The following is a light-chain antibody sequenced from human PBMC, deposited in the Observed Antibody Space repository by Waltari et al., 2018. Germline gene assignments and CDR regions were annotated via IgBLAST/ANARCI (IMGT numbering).Light chain of an antibody. J-gene: IGKJ4*01. V-gene: IGKV1-5*03. CDR3: QEYDSLPIT. CDR1: QYVKNN. Sequence: DIQMTQSPSTLPASVGARVTITCRASQYVKNNLAWFQQQPGKAPKVLIHKASRLESGVPSRCSGSGFGTEFILSISSLQPDDFATYYCQEYDSLPITFGGGTKVEIK. CDR2: KAS.